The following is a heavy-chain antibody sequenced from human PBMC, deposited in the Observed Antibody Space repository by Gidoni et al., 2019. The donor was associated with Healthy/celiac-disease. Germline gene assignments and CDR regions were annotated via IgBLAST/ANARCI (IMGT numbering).Heavy chain of an antibody. V-gene: IGHV1-46*01. D-gene: IGHD4-17*01. J-gene: IGHJ4*02. CDR1: GYTFTSYY. CDR2: INHSGGST. CDR3: ARVHPDYGDYSFDY. Sequence: QVQLVQSGAEVKKPGASVKVSCKASGYTFTSYYMHWGRQAAGQGLEWMGIINHSGGSTSYAQKFQGRVTMTRDTSTSTVYMELSSLRSEDTAVYYCARVHPDYGDYSFDYWGQGTLVTVSS.